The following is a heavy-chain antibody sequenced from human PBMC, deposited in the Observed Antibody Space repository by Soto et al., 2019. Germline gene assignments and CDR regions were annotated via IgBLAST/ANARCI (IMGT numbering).Heavy chain of an antibody. CDR2: ISSSSSTI. V-gene: IGHV3-48*02. CDR1: GFTFSSYS. Sequence: GGSLRLSCAASGFTFSSYSMNWVRQAPGKGLEWASYISSSSSTIYYADSVKGRFTISRDNAKNSLYLQMNSLRDEDTAVYYCARDPKRAGPNWFDPWGQGTLVTVSS. J-gene: IGHJ5*02. CDR3: ARDPKRAGPNWFDP. D-gene: IGHD6-13*01.